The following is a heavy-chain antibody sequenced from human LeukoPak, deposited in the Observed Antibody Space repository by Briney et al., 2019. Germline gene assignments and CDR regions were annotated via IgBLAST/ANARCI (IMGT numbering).Heavy chain of an antibody. Sequence: ASVKVSCKASGYTFTRYYMHWVRQAPGQGLEWMGIINPSGGSTRYAQKFQGRDTMTRDTSTSTVYMELSSLRSEDTAVYYCARDSVVIPAAIYYGMDVWGQGTTVTVSS. D-gene: IGHD2-2*01. CDR3: ARDSVVIPAAIYYGMDV. CDR2: INPSGGST. V-gene: IGHV1-46*01. J-gene: IGHJ6*02. CDR1: GYTFTRYY.